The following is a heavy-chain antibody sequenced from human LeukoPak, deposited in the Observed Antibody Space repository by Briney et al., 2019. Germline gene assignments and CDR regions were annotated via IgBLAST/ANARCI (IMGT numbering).Heavy chain of an antibody. CDR1: GFAFTTYC. J-gene: IGHJ5*02. V-gene: IGHV3-74*01. Sequence: GGSLRLSCAASGFAFTTYCMHWVRQAPGKGLVWVSRISSDGSTTSYADSVKGRSTISRDSAKNTLYLQMNSLRAEDTAVYYCARAIGSGMGSYWFDPWGRGTLVTVSS. CDR3: ARAIGSGMGSYWFDP. CDR2: ISSDGSTT. D-gene: IGHD1-1*01.